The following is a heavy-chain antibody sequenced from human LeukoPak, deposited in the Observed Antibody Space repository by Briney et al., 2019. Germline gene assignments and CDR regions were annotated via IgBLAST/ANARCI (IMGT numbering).Heavy chain of an antibody. CDR2: INHSGST. J-gene: IGHJ4*02. D-gene: IGHD6-19*01. V-gene: IGHV4-34*01. Sequence: SETLSLTCAVYGGSFNGYYWSWIRQPPGKGLEWIGEINHSGSTNYNPSLKSRVTISVDTSKNQFSLKLSSVTAADTAVYYCARAYSSGWYYQDWGQGTLVTVSS. CDR1: GGSFNGYY. CDR3: ARAYSSGWYYQD.